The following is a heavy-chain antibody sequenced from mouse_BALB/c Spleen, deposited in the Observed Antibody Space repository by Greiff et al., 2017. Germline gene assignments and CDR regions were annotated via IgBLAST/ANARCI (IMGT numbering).Heavy chain of an antibody. Sequence: EVKLEESGGGLVKPGGSLKLSCAASGFAFSSYDMSWVRQTPEKRLEWVAYISSGGGSTYYPDTVKGRFTISRDNAKNTLYLQMSSLKSEDTAMYYCARHYDYDGPYWGQGTLVTVSA. J-gene: IGHJ3*01. CDR3: ARHYDYDGPY. V-gene: IGHV5-12-1*01. CDR2: ISSGGGST. CDR1: GFAFSSYD. D-gene: IGHD2-4*01.